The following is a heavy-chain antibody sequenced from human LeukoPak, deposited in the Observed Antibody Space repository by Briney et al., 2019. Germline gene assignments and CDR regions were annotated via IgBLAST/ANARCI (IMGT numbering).Heavy chain of an antibody. D-gene: IGHD3-10*01. Sequence: GASVKVSCKAAGYPFISFGISWVRQAPGQGLEWMGWISAYNGKTEFAQRFQDRVTMTTDTSTTTAYMELRSLRSDDTAMYYCARDHEDVYGSASYKLWGQGTRVAVSS. CDR1: GYPFISFG. CDR2: ISAYNGKT. CDR3: ARDHEDVYGSASYKL. J-gene: IGHJ4*02. V-gene: IGHV1-18*01.